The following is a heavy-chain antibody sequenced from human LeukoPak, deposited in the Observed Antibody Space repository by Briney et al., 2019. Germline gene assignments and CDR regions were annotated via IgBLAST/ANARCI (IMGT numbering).Heavy chain of an antibody. V-gene: IGHV3-64D*06. Sequence: PGGSLRLSCSASAFTFSSYAMQWVRQAAGRGLEYVSAISSNGGSTYYADSVKGRFTISRDNSKNTLYLQMSSLRAEDTAVYYCVRGSGATTARGDVWGKGPRSPSPQ. D-gene: IGHD4/OR15-4a*01. CDR1: AFTFSSYA. CDR3: VRGSGATTARGDV. J-gene: IGHJ6*04. CDR2: ISSNGGST.